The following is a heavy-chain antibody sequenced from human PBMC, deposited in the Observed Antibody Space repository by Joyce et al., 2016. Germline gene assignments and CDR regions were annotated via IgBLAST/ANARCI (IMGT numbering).Heavy chain of an antibody. CDR1: GFTFSIDG. CDR3: AKFFMSATPSPNDAFDI. D-gene: IGHD2-2*01. V-gene: IGHV3-30*18. J-gene: IGHJ3*02. Sequence: QVQLVESGGGVVQPGMSLSLSCAASGFTFSIDGMHWVRQAPGKGLEWVAVISDDESNKHYRDSVKGRFTISRDNSKNTLYLQMNDLRAEDTAVYYCAKFFMSATPSPNDAFDIWGQGTMVTVSS. CDR2: ISDDESNK.